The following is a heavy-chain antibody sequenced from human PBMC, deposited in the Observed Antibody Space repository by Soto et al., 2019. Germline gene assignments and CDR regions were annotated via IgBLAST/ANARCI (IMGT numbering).Heavy chain of an antibody. CDR1: GYTFTSYA. D-gene: IGHD3-16*01. CDR2: INAGNGNT. J-gene: IGHJ4*02. Sequence: GASVKVSCKASGYTFTSYAMHWVRQAPGQRLERMGWINAGNGNTKYSQKFQGRVTITRDTSASTAYMELSSLRSEDTAVYYCARGGKEPAHFDYWGQGTLVTVSS. V-gene: IGHV1-3*01. CDR3: ARGGKEPAHFDY.